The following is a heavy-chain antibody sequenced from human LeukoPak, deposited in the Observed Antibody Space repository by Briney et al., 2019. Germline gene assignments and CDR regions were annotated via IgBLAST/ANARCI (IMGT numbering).Heavy chain of an antibody. Sequence: GGSLRPSCAASGFTFSSYSMNWVRQAPGKGLEWVSSIISSSSYLYYADSVKGRFTISRANAKTSLSLQMTSLRAEDTAVYYCARERLVRVPYYYYGMDVWGQGTTVTVSS. CDR2: IISSSSYL. CDR3: ARERLVRVPYYYYGMDV. V-gene: IGHV3-21*01. D-gene: IGHD3-10*01. CDR1: GFTFSSYS. J-gene: IGHJ6*02.